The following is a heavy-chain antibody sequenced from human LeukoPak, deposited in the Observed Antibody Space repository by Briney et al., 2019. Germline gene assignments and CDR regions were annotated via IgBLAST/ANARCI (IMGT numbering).Heavy chain of an antibody. Sequence: ASVKVSCKASGYTFTSYGISWVRQAPGQGLEWMGWVSAYNGNTNYAQKFQGRVTMTTDTSTTTAYMELRSLRSEDTAVYYCASRAPTYSSSSTFDYWGQGTLVTVSS. CDR1: GYTFTSYG. J-gene: IGHJ4*02. CDR2: VSAYNGNT. V-gene: IGHV1-18*01. D-gene: IGHD6-13*01. CDR3: ASRAPTYSSSSTFDY.